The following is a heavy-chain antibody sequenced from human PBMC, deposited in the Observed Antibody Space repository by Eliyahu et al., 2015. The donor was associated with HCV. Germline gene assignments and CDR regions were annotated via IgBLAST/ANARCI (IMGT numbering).Heavy chain of an antibody. D-gene: IGHD2-2*01. J-gene: IGHJ4*02. CDR2: ISYDGSNK. Sequence: LEWVAVISYDGSNKYYADSVKGRFTISRDNSKNTLYLQMNSLRAEDTAVYYCARVSYCSSTSCYEPTLDYWGQGTLVTVSS. CDR3: ARVSYCSSTSCYEPTLDY. V-gene: IGHV3-30*01.